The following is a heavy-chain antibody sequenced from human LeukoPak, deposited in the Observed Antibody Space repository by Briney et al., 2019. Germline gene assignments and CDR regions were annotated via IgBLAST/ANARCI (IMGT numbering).Heavy chain of an antibody. D-gene: IGHD2-21*01. CDR3: AKAPVTTCRGAYCYPFDY. CDR2: TNSCASTI. Sequence: PGGSLRLSCAASKFTFSDYYMSWIRQAPGKGLEWLSYTNSCASTILNADSVKGRFTISRDSSKNTLFLQMNRLRPEDAAVYYCAKAPVTTCRGAYCYPFDYWGQGTLVTVSS. V-gene: IGHV3-11*01. CDR1: KFTFSDYY. J-gene: IGHJ4*02.